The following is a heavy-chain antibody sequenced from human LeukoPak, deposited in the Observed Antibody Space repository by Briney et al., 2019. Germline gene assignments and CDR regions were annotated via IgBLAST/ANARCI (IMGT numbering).Heavy chain of an antibody. J-gene: IGHJ4*02. D-gene: IGHD6-13*01. CDR3: ARAYSPTDYFDY. CDR2: SYSSGSY. CDR1: GASISSGSFY. V-gene: IGHV4-61*02. Sequence: PSETLSLTCTVSGASISSGSFYWNWLRQPAGTGLEWVGRSYSSGSYNYNPSLKSRVTISVDTSKNQFSLKLTSVTATDTAVYYCARAYSPTDYFDYWGQGTLVTVSS.